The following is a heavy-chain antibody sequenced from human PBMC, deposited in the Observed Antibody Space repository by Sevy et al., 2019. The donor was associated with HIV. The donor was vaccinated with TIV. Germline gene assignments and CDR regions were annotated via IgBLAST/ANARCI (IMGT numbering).Heavy chain of an antibody. CDR2: INPQTGGK. V-gene: IGHV1-2*02. D-gene: IGHD3-22*01. J-gene: IGHJ4*02. Sequence: ASVKVSRKASGYTFTEYYVHWLRPAPGQGLEWMGWINPQTGGKYFAKNFQDRVTLTRAKSINAVYMELSWLKFDDTAVFYCARMGDYFDTSGYYPLKYWGLGTLVTVSS. CDR1: GYTFTEYY. CDR3: ARMGDYFDTSGYYPLKY.